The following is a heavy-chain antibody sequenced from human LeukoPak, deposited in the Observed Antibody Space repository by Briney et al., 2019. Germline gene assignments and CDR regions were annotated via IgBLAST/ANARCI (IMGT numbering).Heavy chain of an antibody. V-gene: IGHV4-39*07. CDR3: AREIDYYGSGSYYRYFDY. CDR2: IYYSGST. D-gene: IGHD3-10*01. J-gene: IGHJ4*02. CDR1: GGSISSSSYY. Sequence: SETLSLTCSVSGGSISSSSYYWGWIRQPPGKGLEWIGSIYYSGSTYYNPSLKSRVTMSVDTSKNQFSLKLSSVTAADTAVYYCAREIDYYGSGSYYRYFDYWGQGTLVTVSS.